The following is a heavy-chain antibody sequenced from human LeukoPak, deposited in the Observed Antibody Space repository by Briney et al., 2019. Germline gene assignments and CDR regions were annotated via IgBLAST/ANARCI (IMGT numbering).Heavy chain of an antibody. D-gene: IGHD3-22*01. Sequence: GGSLRLSCAASGFTFSSYAMSWVRQAPGKGLEWVSAISGSGGSTYYAASVKGRFTISRDNSKHTLYLQMNSLLAEDTAVYYFAKTRRITMIVVAKGDAFDIWGQGTMATVSS. CDR3: AKTRRITMIVVAKGDAFDI. CDR1: GFTFSSYA. J-gene: IGHJ3*02. CDR2: ISGSGGST. V-gene: IGHV3-23*01.